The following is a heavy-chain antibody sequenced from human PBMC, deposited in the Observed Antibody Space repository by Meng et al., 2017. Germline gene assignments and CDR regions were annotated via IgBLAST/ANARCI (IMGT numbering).Heavy chain of an antibody. Sequence: VQSMEAGGEGSKPGWSVKVSCKASGGTFSIYGMNWVRQAPGKGLEWMGGIITTFGTANYAQKFKGRVMISADNSKSTAYMEMSSLRFEDTAVYSCARDLASSSRYDYFGYWGQGTLVTVPS. CDR2: IITTFGTA. CDR1: GGTFSIYG. CDR3: ARDLASSSRYDYFGY. D-gene: IGHD2-2*01. J-gene: IGHJ4*02. V-gene: IGHV1-69*06.